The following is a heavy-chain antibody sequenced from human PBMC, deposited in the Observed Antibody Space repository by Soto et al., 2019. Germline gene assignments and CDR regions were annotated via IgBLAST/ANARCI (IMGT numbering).Heavy chain of an antibody. J-gene: IGHJ4*02. CDR1: GGSISSGDYY. CDR2: IYYSGST. CDR3: ARAHSYYYGSGSYFHD. Sequence: PSETLSLTCTVSGGSISSGDYYWSWIRQPPGKGLEWIGYIYYSGSTYYNPSLKSRVTISVDTSKNQFSLKLSSVTAADTAVYYCARAHSYYYGSGSYFHDWGQGTLVTVSS. V-gene: IGHV4-30-4*01. D-gene: IGHD3-10*01.